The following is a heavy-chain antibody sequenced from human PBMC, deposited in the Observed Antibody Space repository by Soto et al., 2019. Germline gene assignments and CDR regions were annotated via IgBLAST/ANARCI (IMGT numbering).Heavy chain of an antibody. D-gene: IGHD3-22*01. CDR1: AFSFSIAV. CDR2: IVAGSGNT. V-gene: IGHV1-58*01. Sequence: ASGKISCKGSAFSFSIAVVQCVGQAQRQRLEWIGSIVAGSGNTKYAQRFQERVTITRDMSTKTAYMEVRSLRSDDTAVYYCARGGYYDSSGSRNYHYYGMNVWGQGTTVTVSS. CDR3: ARGGYYDSSGSRNYHYYGMNV. J-gene: IGHJ6*02.